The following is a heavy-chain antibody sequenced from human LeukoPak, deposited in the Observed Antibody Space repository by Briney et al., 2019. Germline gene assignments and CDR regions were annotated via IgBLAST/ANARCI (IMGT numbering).Heavy chain of an antibody. CDR2: ISSSSSYI. Sequence: GGSLRLSCAASGFTFSSYSMNWVRQAPGKGLEWVSSISSSSSYIYYADSVKGRFTISRDNAKNSLYLQMNSLRAEDTAVYYCAKDPRLWFGSSPGDYWGQGTLVTVSS. D-gene: IGHD3-10*01. J-gene: IGHJ4*02. V-gene: IGHV3-21*01. CDR3: AKDPRLWFGSSPGDY. CDR1: GFTFSSYS.